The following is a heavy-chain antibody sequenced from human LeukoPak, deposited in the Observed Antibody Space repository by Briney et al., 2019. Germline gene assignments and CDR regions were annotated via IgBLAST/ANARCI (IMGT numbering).Heavy chain of an antibody. J-gene: IGHJ4*02. V-gene: IGHV3-33*01. CDR3: AREPHGDADY. D-gene: IGHD4-17*01. CDR2: IWYDGSNK. CDR1: GFTFSSHG. Sequence: PGRSLRLSCAASGFTFSSHGMHWVRQAPGKGLEWVAVIWYDGSNKYYADSVKGRFTISRDNSKNTLYLQMNSLRAEDTAVYYCAREPHGDADYWGQGTLVTVSS.